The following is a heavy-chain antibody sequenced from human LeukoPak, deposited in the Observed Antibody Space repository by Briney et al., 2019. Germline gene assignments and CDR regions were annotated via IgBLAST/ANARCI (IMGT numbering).Heavy chain of an antibody. V-gene: IGHV4-61*05. CDR2: IYYSGST. CDR3: ARAFRMYALHNWFDP. D-gene: IGHD2-8*01. J-gene: IGHJ5*02. CDR1: GGSISSSSYY. Sequence: SETLSLTCTVSGGSISSSSYYWGWIRQPPGKGLEWIGYIYYSGSTNYNPSLRGRVTISVDTSKNQFALKLSSVTAADTAVYYCARAFRMYALHNWFDPWGQGTLVTVSS.